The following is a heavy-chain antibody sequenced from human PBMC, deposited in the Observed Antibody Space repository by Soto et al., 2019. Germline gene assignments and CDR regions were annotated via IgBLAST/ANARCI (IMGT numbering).Heavy chain of an antibody. CDR2: IWYDGSNK. CDR3: ARGSKESYPGSRLFDF. D-gene: IGHD3-10*01. Sequence: GGSLRLSCAASGFTFSSYGMHWVRQAPGKGLEWVAVIWYDGSNKYYADSVKGRFTISRDNSKNTLYLQMNSLRADDSAVYYCARGSKESYPGSRLFDFWGRGTLVTVSS. J-gene: IGHJ4*02. CDR1: GFTFSSYG. V-gene: IGHV3-33*01.